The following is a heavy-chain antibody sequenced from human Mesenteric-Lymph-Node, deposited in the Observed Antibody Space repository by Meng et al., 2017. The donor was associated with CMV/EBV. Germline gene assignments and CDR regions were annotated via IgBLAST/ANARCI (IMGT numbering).Heavy chain of an antibody. CDR1: GFTFNSHT. D-gene: IGHD3-10*01. V-gene: IGHV3-33*06. J-gene: IGHJ6*02. CDR2: IWYDGSNK. CDR3: AKERGSSYYYHGMDV. Sequence: GESLKISCAASGFTFNSHTMSWVRQAPGKGLEWVAVIWYDGSNKYYADSVKGRFTISRDNSKNTLYLQMNSLRAEDTAVYNCAKERGSSYYYHGMDVWGQGTTVTVSS.